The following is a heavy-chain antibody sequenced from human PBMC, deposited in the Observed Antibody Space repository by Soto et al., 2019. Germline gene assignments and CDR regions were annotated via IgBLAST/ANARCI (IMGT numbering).Heavy chain of an antibody. J-gene: IGHJ4*02. CDR1: GFTFSSYG. Sequence: QVQLVESGGGVVQPGRSLRLSCAASGFTFSSYGMHWVRQAPGKGLEWVAVISYDGSNKYYADSVKGRFTISGDNSKNTLYLQMNSLRAEDTAVYYCAKGIAVAGTGFDYWGQGTLVTVSS. V-gene: IGHV3-30*18. CDR3: AKGIAVAGTGFDY. CDR2: ISYDGSNK. D-gene: IGHD6-19*01.